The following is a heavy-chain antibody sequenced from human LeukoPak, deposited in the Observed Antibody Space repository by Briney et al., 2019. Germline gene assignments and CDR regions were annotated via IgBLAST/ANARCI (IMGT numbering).Heavy chain of an antibody. V-gene: IGHV4-30-2*01. Sequence: PSETLSLTCAVSGVSISSCGYSWGWIRQPPGKGREWVVYIDHSGSTYYNPSLKSRVTISVDRSKNQFSLKLSSVTAADTAVYYCARSIKWFGELFDAFDIWGQGTMVTVSS. CDR3: ARSIKWFGELFDAFDI. CDR1: GVSISSCGYS. CDR2: IDHSGST. D-gene: IGHD3-10*01. J-gene: IGHJ3*02.